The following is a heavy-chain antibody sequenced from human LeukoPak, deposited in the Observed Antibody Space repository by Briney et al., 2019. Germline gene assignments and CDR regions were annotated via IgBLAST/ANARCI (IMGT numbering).Heavy chain of an antibody. CDR2: ISAYNGNT. V-gene: IGHV1-18*01. D-gene: IGHD5-18*01. CDR3: AREGRSGYSYGYYYYGMDV. J-gene: IGHJ6*02. Sequence: SVKVSCKASGYTFTSYGISWVRQAPGQGLEWMGWISAYNGNTNYAQKLQGRVTMTTDTSTSTAYMELRSLRSDDTAVYYCAREGRSGYSYGYYYYGMDVWGQGTTVAVSS. CDR1: GYTFTSYG.